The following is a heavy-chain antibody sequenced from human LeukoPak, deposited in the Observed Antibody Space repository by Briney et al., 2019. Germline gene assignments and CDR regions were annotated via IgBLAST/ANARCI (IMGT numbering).Heavy chain of an antibody. CDR1: GGSISSYY. D-gene: IGHD3-22*01. CDR2: IYYSGST. V-gene: IGHV4-59*08. J-gene: IGHJ4*02. Sequence: SETLSLTCTVSGGSISSYYWSWIRQPPGKGLEWIGYIYYSGSTNYNPSLKSRVTISVDKSKNQFSLKLSSVTAADTAVYYCASSWGIVVALDYWGQGTLVTVSS. CDR3: ASSWGIVVALDY.